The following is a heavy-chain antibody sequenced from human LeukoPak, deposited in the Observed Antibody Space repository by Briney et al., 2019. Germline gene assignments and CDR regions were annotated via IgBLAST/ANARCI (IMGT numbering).Heavy chain of an antibody. CDR1: GFSFSNFA. D-gene: IGHD6-13*01. CDR2: TSYDGSNH. J-gene: IGHJ5*02. Sequence: GGSLRLSCAASGFSFSNFAMHWVRQSPGKGLEWVALTSYDGSNHSYTDSVKGRFTISRDNSKNMLYLQMDSLGPDDTAIYYCARDPSTAPRSTNWAANLFDPWGQGTLVTVSS. V-gene: IGHV3-30-3*01. CDR3: ARDPSTAPRSTNWAANLFDP.